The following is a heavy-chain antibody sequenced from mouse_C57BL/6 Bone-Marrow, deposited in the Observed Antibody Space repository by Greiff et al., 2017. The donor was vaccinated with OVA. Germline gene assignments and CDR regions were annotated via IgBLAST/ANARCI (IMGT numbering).Heavy chain of an antibody. V-gene: IGHV1-59*01. D-gene: IGHD2-3*01. Sequence: QVQLQQPGAELVRPGTSVKLSCKASGYTFTSYWMHWLKQRPGQGLEWLGGVVPSDGYTNYNQKFKGKATLTVDTSSNTAYMQLSSLTSEDSAVYYCARWLLKAYWGQGTLVTVSA. CDR3: ARWLLKAY. J-gene: IGHJ3*01. CDR2: VVPSDGYT. CDR1: GYTFTSYW.